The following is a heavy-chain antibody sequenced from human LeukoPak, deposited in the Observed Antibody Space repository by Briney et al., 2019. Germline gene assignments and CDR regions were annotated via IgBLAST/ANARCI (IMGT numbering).Heavy chain of an antibody. CDR2: ISAYNGNT. CDR1: GYTFTSYG. Sequence: ASVKVSCKASGYTFTSYGISWVRQAPGQGLEWMGWISAYNGNTNYAQKFQGRVTMTRDTSTSTAYMELRGLKSDDTAIYYCARELYASGLGDYWGQGTLVTVSS. J-gene: IGHJ4*02. D-gene: IGHD3-10*01. V-gene: IGHV1-18*01. CDR3: ARELYASGLGDY.